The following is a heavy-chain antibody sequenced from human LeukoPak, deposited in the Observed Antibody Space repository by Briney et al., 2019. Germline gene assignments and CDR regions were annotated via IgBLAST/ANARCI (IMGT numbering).Heavy chain of an antibody. Sequence: ASVKVSCKASGGTFSSYAISWVRQAPGQGLEWMGRIIPIFGTANYAQKFQGRVTITTDESTSTAYMELSSLRSEDTAVYYCARGTSCSGTSCSYYMDVWGKGTTVTVSS. J-gene: IGHJ6*03. V-gene: IGHV1-69*05. CDR3: ARGTSCSGTSCSYYMDV. D-gene: IGHD2-2*01. CDR2: IIPIFGTA. CDR1: GGTFSSYA.